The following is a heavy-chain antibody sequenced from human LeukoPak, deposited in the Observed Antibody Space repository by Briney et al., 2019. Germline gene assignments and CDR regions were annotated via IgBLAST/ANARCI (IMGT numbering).Heavy chain of an antibody. J-gene: IGHJ4*02. V-gene: IGHV1-2*02. CDR1: GYTFTGYY. CDR3: ARVGKNGWDFDH. D-gene: IGHD6-19*01. CDR2: INPNSGGT. Sequence: ASVKVSCKASGYTFTGYYMHWVRQAPGQGLEWMGWINPNSGGTNYAQKFQGRVTMTRDTSISTAYMELSSLRADDTAVYYCARVGKNGWDFDHWGQGTLVTVSS.